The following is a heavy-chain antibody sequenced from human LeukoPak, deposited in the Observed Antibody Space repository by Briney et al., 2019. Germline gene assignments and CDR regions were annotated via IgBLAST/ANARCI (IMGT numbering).Heavy chain of an antibody. D-gene: IGHD4-23*01. J-gene: IGHJ6*03. CDR3: ARDPDSGGNSRFGYYYYYMDV. CDR2: IWYDGSNK. CDR1: GFTFSSYG. V-gene: IGHV3-33*01. Sequence: GRSLRLSCAASGFTFSSYGMHWVRQAPGKGLEWVAVIWYDGSNKYYADSVKGRFTISRDNSKNTLYLQMNSLRAEDTAVYYCARDPDSGGNSRFGYYYYYMDVWGKGTTVTVYS.